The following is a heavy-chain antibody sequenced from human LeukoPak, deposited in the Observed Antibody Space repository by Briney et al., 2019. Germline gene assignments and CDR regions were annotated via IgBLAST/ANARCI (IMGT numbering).Heavy chain of an antibody. CDR1: GLTFGSYA. Sequence: GGSLRLSCAASGLTFGSYAMSWVRQAPGKGLEWVSSISGSAYSTYYADSVKGRFTIPRDNSKNTLYLQMNSLRAEDTAVYYCAKGGITIFGVDYWGQGTLVTVSS. D-gene: IGHD3-3*01. CDR3: AKGGITIFGVDY. V-gene: IGHV3-23*01. CDR2: ISGSAYST. J-gene: IGHJ4*02.